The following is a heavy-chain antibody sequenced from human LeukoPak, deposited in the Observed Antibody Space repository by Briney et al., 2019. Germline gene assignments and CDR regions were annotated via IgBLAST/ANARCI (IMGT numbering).Heavy chain of an antibody. CDR2: ISSNGGST. CDR3: ARGRASYYFDC. V-gene: IGHV3-64*02. J-gene: IGHJ4*02. D-gene: IGHD5-24*01. Sequence: GGSLRLSCAASGFTFSSYLMHWVRQAPGKGLEYVSAISSNGGSTFYADSVKGRFTISRDNSKNTLYLQMGSLRTEDMAVYYCARGRASYYFDCWGQGTLVTVSS. CDR1: GFTFSSYL.